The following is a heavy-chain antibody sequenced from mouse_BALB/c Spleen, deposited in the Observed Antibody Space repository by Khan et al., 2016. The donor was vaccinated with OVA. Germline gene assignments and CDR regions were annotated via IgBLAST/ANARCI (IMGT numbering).Heavy chain of an antibody. V-gene: IGHV5-6*01. J-gene: IGHJ3*01. CDR1: GFTFSSYS. D-gene: IGHD4-1*01. CDR3: ASHLTESFAY. CDR2: ISSGGDYT. Sequence: EVELVESGGDLVKPGGSLKLSCAASGFTFSSYSMSWVRQTPDKRLEWVATISSGGDYTYYPDSVKGRFTISRDNAKNTLYLQMSSLKSEDTAMYYFASHLTESFAYWGQGTLVTVSA.